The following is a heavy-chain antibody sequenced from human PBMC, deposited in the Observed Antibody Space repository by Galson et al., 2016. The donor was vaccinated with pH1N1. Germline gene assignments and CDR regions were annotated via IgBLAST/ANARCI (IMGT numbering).Heavy chain of an antibody. D-gene: IGHD4-11*01. Sequence: SVKVSCKASGYSFTDYYVHWVRQAPGQGLEWMAITKPTGGDTTYAQNFQGRVFVTRDTSTSTVYMEVTSLRSEDTAVYYCARAPYSNYHYYYFDFWGQGTLVTVSS. J-gene: IGHJ4*02. CDR2: TKPTGGDT. V-gene: IGHV1-46*01. CDR3: ARAPYSNYHYYYFDF. CDR1: GYSFTDYY.